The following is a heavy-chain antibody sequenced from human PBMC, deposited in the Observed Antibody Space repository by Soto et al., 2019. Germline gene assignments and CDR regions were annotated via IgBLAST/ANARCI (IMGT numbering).Heavy chain of an antibody. CDR3: SRRWGRYPPYYYYGMDV. D-gene: IGHD3-16*01. CDR2: ISSSSSTI. J-gene: IGHJ6*04. CDR1: GFTFSSYS. V-gene: IGHV3-48*02. Sequence: PGGSLRLSCAASGFTFSSYSMNWVRQAPGKGLEWVSYISSSSSTIYYADSVKGRFTISRDNAKNSLYLQMNSLRDEDTAVYYCSRRWGRYPPYYYYGMDVWGKGTTVTVSS.